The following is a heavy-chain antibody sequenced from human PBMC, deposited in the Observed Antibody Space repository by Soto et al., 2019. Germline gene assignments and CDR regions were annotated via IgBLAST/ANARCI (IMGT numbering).Heavy chain of an antibody. CDR2: IQSKTDGETT. V-gene: IGHV3-15*01. J-gene: IGHJ4*02. CDR3: TTGPLDY. CDR1: GFIFSNAW. Sequence: EVQLVESGGGLVKPGGSLRLSCAASGFIFSNAWMSWVRQAPGKGLEWVGRIQSKTDGETTDYAAPVKGRFSISRDDSSNTKYLQMISLKIKDTAVYYCTTGPLDYWGQGTLVTVSS.